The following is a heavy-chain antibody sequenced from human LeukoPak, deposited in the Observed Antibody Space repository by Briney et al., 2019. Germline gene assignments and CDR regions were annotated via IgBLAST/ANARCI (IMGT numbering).Heavy chain of an antibody. Sequence: SETLSLTCAVSGGSVNSSHWWSWVRQSPGKGLEWIGEVFHSGITNYSPSLQSRVTISVDKFKNLFSLKLTSVTAADTARYYCARVKGSWWYLAFDFWGQGTQVTVSS. J-gene: IGHJ4*02. CDR3: ARVKGSWWYLAFDF. CDR2: VFHSGIT. CDR1: GGSVNSSHW. D-gene: IGHD6-19*01. V-gene: IGHV4-4*02.